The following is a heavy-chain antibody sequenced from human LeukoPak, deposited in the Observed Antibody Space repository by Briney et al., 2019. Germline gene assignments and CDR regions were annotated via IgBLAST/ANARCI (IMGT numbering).Heavy chain of an antibody. CDR3: ARGRGWNYFDY. V-gene: IGHV4-34*01. D-gene: IGHD6-19*01. J-gene: IGHJ4*02. Sequence: PSETLSLTCGVHGASLSGYYWTWIRQSPGKGLEWIGEINHSGTTDDNPSLKSRFTISVDTSKTQFSLKLTSVTAAGTAVYYCARGRGWNYFDYWGLGTLVTVSS. CDR1: GASLSGYY. CDR2: INHSGTT.